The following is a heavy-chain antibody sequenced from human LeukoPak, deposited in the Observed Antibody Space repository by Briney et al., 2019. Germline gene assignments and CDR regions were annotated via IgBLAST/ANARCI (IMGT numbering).Heavy chain of an antibody. D-gene: IGHD2-2*01. CDR3: ARGPSASRDYGMDV. CDR2: INHSGST. J-gene: IGHJ6*02. Sequence: SETLSLTCAVYGGSFSGYYWSWIRQPPGKGLEWIGEINHSGSTNYNPSLKSRVTISVDTSKNQFSLKLNSVTAADTAVYYCARGPSASRDYGMDVWGQGTAVTVSS. V-gene: IGHV4-34*01. CDR1: GGSFSGYY.